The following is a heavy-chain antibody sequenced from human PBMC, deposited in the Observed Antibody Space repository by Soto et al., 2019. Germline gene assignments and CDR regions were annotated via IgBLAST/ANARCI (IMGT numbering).Heavy chain of an antibody. CDR2: ISSSSSYI. D-gene: IGHD3-3*01. CDR3: ARDDHDFWSGYYSRTLDY. Sequence: GGSLRLSCAASGFTFSSYSMNWVRQAPGKGLEWVSSISSSSSYIYYADPVKGRFTISRDNAKNSLYLQMNSLRAEDTAVYYCARDDHDFWSGYYSRTLDYWGQGTLVTVSS. CDR1: GFTFSSYS. V-gene: IGHV3-21*01. J-gene: IGHJ4*02.